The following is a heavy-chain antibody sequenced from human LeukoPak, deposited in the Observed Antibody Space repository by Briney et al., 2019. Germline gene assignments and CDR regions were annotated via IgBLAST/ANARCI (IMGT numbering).Heavy chain of an antibody. V-gene: IGHV3-53*01. Sequence: PGGSLRLSCAASGFTVSSNYMSWVRQAPGKGLEGVSVIYSGGSTYYADSVKGRFTISRDNSKNTLYLQMNSLRAEDTAVYYCAAPRFSYDYVWGSYRNLDYWGQGTLVTVSS. CDR2: IYSGGST. D-gene: IGHD3-16*02. CDR3: AAPRFSYDYVWGSYRNLDY. CDR1: GFTVSSNY. J-gene: IGHJ4*02.